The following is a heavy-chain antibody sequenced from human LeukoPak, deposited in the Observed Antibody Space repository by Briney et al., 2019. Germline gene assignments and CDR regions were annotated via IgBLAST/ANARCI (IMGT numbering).Heavy chain of an antibody. CDR2: MNPNSGNT. V-gene: IGHV1-8*01. Sequence: GASVKVSCKASGYTFTSYDINWVRQATGQGLEWMGWMNPNSGNTGYAQKFQGRVTMTRNTSISTAYMELSSLRSEDTAVYYCAREENSSSWYLRIYYYYMDVWGKGTTVTVSS. J-gene: IGHJ6*03. CDR1: GYTFTSYD. D-gene: IGHD6-13*01. CDR3: AREENSSSWYLRIYYYYMDV.